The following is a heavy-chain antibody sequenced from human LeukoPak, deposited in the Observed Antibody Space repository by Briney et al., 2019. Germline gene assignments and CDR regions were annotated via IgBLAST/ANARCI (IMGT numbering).Heavy chain of an antibody. CDR1: AYTLIKSV. CDR2: ISAYNGNT. CDR3: ARVVVVPAFRTNYYYYYMDV. V-gene: IGHV1-18*01. Sequence: ASVKVSCKASAYTLIKSVISWVRQAPGQGLEWMGWISAYNGNTNYAQKLQGRVTMTTDTSTSTAHMELRSLRSDDTAVYYCARVVVVPAFRTNYYYYYMDVWGKGTTVTVSS. J-gene: IGHJ6*03. D-gene: IGHD2-2*01.